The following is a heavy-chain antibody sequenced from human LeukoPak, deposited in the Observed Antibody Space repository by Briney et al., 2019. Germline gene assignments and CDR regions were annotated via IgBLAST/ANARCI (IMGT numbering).Heavy chain of an antibody. D-gene: IGHD1-1*01. V-gene: IGHV3-7*04. J-gene: IGHJ4*02. CDR1: GLIFNSYW. CDR3: AREGTGTFDY. CDR2: IKQDGSDK. Sequence: PGGSLRLSCAASGLIFNSYWMSWIRQAPGKGLEWVANIKQDGSDKYYVDSVKGRFTISRDSAKNSLYLQMNSLRAEDTAVYYCAREGTGTFDYWGQGTLVTVSS.